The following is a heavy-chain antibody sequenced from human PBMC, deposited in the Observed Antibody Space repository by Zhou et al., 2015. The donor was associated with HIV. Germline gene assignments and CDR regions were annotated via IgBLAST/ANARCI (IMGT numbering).Heavy chain of an antibody. Sequence: QLVESGGRLVQPGGSLRLSCEASGLTLSNYWMNWVRQAPGKGLEWVANINQDGSEKSYVDSVKGRFTISRDSAKNSVYLQMNSLRAEDTAVYYCARDYDFWSGHYGWFDPWGQGTLVTVSS. CDR1: GLTLSNYW. J-gene: IGHJ5*02. V-gene: IGHV3-7*01. CDR2: INQDGSEK. CDR3: ARDYDFWSGHYGWFDP. D-gene: IGHD3-3*01.